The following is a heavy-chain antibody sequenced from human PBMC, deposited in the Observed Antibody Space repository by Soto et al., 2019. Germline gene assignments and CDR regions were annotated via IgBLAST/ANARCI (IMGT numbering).Heavy chain of an antibody. J-gene: IGHJ6*03. Sequence: EVQLLESGGGLVQPGGSLRLSCASSGFTFSSYALSWVRQAPGKGLEWVSTITTSGGNTYYADSVKGRFTISRDNSKNTLYLQMHSLRAEDTAVYYCAGRYCTNGVCYTNYYYYMDGWGKGTTVTVSS. V-gene: IGHV3-23*01. D-gene: IGHD2-8*01. CDR1: GFTFSSYA. CDR3: AGRYCTNGVCYTNYYYYMDG. CDR2: ITTSGGNT.